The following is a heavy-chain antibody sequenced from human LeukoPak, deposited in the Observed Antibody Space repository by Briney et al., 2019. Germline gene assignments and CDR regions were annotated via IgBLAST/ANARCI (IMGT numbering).Heavy chain of an antibody. J-gene: IGHJ4*02. CDR1: GFTFSSYS. CDR3: AREEIAVAGLDY. CDR2: ISSSSSYI. Sequence: GGSLRLSCAASGFTFSSYSMNWVRQAPGKGLEWVSSISSSSSYIYYADSVKGRFTISRDNAKNSLYLQVNSLRAEDTAVYYCAREEIAVAGLDYWGQGTLVTVSS. V-gene: IGHV3-21*01. D-gene: IGHD6-19*01.